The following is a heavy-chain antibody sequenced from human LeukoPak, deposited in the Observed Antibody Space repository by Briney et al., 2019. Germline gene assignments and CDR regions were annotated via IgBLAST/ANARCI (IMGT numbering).Heavy chain of an antibody. Sequence: ASVKVSCKASGYTFTSYGISWVRQAPGQGLEWMGWISAYNGNTNYAQKLQGRVTMTTDTSTSTAYMELRSLRSDDTAVYYCARVRLGYCSSTSCYLLDCWGQGTLVTVSS. V-gene: IGHV1-18*01. CDR1: GYTFTSYG. CDR3: ARVRLGYCSSTSCYLLDC. CDR2: ISAYNGNT. D-gene: IGHD2-2*01. J-gene: IGHJ4*02.